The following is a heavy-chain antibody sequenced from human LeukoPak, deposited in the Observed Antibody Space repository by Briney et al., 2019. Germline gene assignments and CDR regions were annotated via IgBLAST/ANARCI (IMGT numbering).Heavy chain of an antibody. D-gene: IGHD3-10*01. CDR2: IISSSSYI. CDR1: GFTFSTYS. CDR3: AKDSAFYYIDV. Sequence: GGSLRLSCAASGFTFSTYSMNWVRQAPGKGLEWVAYIISSSSYIEYADSVKGRFTISRDNAKNTLYLQMNSLKGDDTAVYYCAKDSAFYYIDVWGKGTAVIISS. J-gene: IGHJ6*03. V-gene: IGHV3-21*01.